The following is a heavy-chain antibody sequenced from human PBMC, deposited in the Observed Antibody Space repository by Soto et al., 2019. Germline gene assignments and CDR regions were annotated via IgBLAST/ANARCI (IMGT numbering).Heavy chain of an antibody. D-gene: IGHD5-12*01. CDR2: ISGSGDST. CDR3: ARSYSGYYYGMDV. CDR1: GFTFSSYA. V-gene: IGHV3-23*01. Sequence: GGSLRLSCAASGFTFSSYAMSWVRQAPGKGLEWVSGISGSGDSTYYADSVKGRFTISRDNSKNTLYLQMNSLRAEDTAVYYCARSYSGYYYGMDVWXQGTTVTVSS. J-gene: IGHJ6*02.